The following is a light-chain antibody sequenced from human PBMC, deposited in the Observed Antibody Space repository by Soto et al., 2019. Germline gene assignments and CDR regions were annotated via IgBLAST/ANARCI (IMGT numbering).Light chain of an antibody. Sequence: QSVLTQPPSASGTPGQRVTISCSGSSSNIGSNYVYWYQQLPGTAPKLLIYRNNQRPSGVPDRFSGSKSGTSASLAISGLRSADEAYYYCAAWDDSLSGWVFGGGTKLTVL. CDR2: RNN. CDR1: SSNIGSNY. CDR3: AAWDDSLSGWV. J-gene: IGLJ3*02. V-gene: IGLV1-47*01.